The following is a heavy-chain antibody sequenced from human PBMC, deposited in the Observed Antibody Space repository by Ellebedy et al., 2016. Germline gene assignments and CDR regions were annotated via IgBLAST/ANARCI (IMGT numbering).Heavy chain of an antibody. CDR1: GYTFTAYF. D-gene: IGHD3-22*01. CDR2: INPNSGGT. CDR3: AREWLSSFDY. J-gene: IGHJ4*02. Sequence: ASVKVSXXASGYTFTAYFVNWVRQAPGQGFEWMGWINPNSGGTNSAQKFQGRVTLSRDTSISTAYMELSRLRSDDTAVYYCAREWLSSFDYWGQGTLVTVSS. V-gene: IGHV1-2*02.